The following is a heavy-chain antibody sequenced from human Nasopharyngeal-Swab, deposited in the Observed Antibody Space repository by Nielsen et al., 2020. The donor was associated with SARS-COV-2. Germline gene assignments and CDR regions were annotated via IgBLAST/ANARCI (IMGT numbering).Heavy chain of an antibody. CDR3: ARDSLVAEWLGYYFYGMDV. Sequence: SETLSLTCTFSGGSSRSSYWSWLRQPPGKGLEWIGYIYGSGSTTYNPSLKSRVIISVDMSNNQLSLRMTSVTAADTAVYYCARDSLVAEWLGYYFYGMDVWGQGTTVIVSS. CDR1: GGSSRSSY. CDR2: IYGSGST. J-gene: IGHJ6*02. D-gene: IGHD3-3*01. V-gene: IGHV4-59*01.